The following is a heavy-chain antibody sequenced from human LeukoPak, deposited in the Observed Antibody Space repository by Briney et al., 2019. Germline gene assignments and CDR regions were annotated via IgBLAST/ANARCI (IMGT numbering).Heavy chain of an antibody. CDR1: EYSFPNYW. D-gene: IGHD5-24*01. CDR3: ARRRGDGYNSPFDY. J-gene: IGHJ4*02. V-gene: IGHV5-51*01. CDR2: IYPADSDT. Sequence: GESLKISCKGSEYSFPNYWIGWVRQMPGKSLEWMGNIYPADSDTRYSPSFQGQVTISADKSISTAYLQWGSLKASDTAMYYCARRRGDGYNSPFDYWGQGTLVTVSS.